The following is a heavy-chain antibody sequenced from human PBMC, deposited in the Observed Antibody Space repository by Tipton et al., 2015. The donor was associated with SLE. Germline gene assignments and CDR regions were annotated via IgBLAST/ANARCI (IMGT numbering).Heavy chain of an antibody. CDR2: IYYHGTT. D-gene: IGHD3-3*01. V-gene: IGHV4-59*12. CDR3: ARGILEPFDY. Sequence: TLSLTCTVSGGSISSYYWSWIRQPPGKGLEWIGYIYYHGTTNYNPSLESRVTISVDTSKNQFSLKLSSVTAADTAVYYCARGILEPFDYWGQGTLVTVSS. J-gene: IGHJ4*02. CDR1: GGSISSYY.